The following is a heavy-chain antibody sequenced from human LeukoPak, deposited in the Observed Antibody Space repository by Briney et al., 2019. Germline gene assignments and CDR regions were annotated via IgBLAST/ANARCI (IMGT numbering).Heavy chain of an antibody. D-gene: IGHD1-26*01. CDR2: FYIGGNT. Sequence: GGSLRLSCAASGFTFSSYGMHWVRQAPGKGLEWVSVFYIGGNTYYADSVKGRFTISRDNSKNTLYLQMNSLRAEDTAVYYCVKDLGRYRNNCFDYWGQGTLVTVSS. J-gene: IGHJ4*02. CDR1: GFTFSSYG. CDR3: VKDLGRYRNNCFDY. V-gene: IGHV3-NL1*01.